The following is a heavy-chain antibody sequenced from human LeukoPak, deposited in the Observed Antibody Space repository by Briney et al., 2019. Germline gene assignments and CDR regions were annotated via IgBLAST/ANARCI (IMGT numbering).Heavy chain of an antibody. D-gene: IGHD3-22*01. CDR2: ISYDAKSN. J-gene: IGHJ6*03. CDR3: AKDGGNYYDTGGSYLMRSYMDV. V-gene: IGHV3-30*18. CDR1: GFTFSSYG. Sequence: TGGSLRLSCATSGFTFSSYGMHWVRQVPGKGLEWVAVISYDAKSNYHVDSGKGSFTMARDNTKNTLYLQMNSLRAEDTAVYYCAKDGGNYYDTGGSYLMRSYMDVWGKGTTVTVSS.